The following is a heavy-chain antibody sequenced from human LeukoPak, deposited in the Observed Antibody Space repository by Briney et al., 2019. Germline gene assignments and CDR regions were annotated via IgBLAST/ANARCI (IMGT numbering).Heavy chain of an antibody. CDR1: GFTLSSYA. D-gene: IGHD6-19*01. CDR3: AKSVANIRPADFDY. Sequence: PGGSLRLSCAAPGFTLSSYAMSWVRQAPGKGLEWVSAISGSGGSTYYADSVKGRFTISRDNSKNTLYLQMNSLRAEDTAVYYCAKSVANIRPADFDYWGQGTLVTVSS. J-gene: IGHJ4*02. CDR2: ISGSGGST. V-gene: IGHV3-23*01.